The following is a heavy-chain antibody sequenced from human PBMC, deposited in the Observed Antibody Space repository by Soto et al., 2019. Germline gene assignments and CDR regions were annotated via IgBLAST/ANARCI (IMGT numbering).Heavy chain of an antibody. V-gene: IGHV3-43*01. CDR1: GFTFDDYT. Sequence: GGSLRLSCAASGFTFDDYTMHWVRQAPGKGLEWVSLISWDGARTDYVDSVKGRFTISRDNSKNSLHLQMNSLTPEDTAFYYCAKDLATAGPLDSWGQGTLVTVSS. CDR2: ISWDGART. D-gene: IGHD6-13*01. J-gene: IGHJ4*02. CDR3: AKDLATAGPLDS.